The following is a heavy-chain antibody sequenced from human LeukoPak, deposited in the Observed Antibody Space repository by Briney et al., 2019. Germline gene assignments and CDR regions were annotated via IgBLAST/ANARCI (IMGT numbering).Heavy chain of an antibody. CDR3: ATGGDDILTGYSPFDY. J-gene: IGHJ4*02. D-gene: IGHD3-9*01. V-gene: IGHV1-46*03. CDR1: GYTFTSYY. Sequence: GASVKVSCKASGYTFTSYYMHWVRQAPGQGLEWTGIINPSGGSTSYAQKFQGRVTMTRDTSTSTVYMELSSLRSEDTAVYYCATGGDDILTGYSPFDYWGQGTLVTVSS. CDR2: INPSGGST.